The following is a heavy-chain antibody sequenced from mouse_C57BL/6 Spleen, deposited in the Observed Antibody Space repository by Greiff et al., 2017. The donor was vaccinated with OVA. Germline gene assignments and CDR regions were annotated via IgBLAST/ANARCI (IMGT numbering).Heavy chain of an antibody. CDR1: GFNIKDYD. J-gene: IGHJ2*01. D-gene: IGHD1-1*01. CDR3: ASGTTVVAYSFDY. Sequence: EVQLQQSGAELVKPGASVKLSCTASGFNIKDYDMHWVKQRTEQGLEWIGRIDPEDGETKYAPKFQGKDTITADKAYNTAYLQPSILTSEHTAVYYGASGTTVVAYSFDYWGQGTTLTVSS. CDR2: IDPEDGET. V-gene: IGHV14-2*01.